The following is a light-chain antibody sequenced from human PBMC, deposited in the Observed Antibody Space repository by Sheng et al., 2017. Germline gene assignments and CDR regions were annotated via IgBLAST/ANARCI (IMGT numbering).Light chain of an antibody. J-gene: IGLJ2*01. CDR2: QDN. Sequence: SYELTQPPSVSVSPGQTASITCSGDKLGDNYASWYQQKPGQSPVLVIYQDNKRPSGIPERFSGSSSGDTATLTISGTQAMDEADYYCQAWDSSTALVFGGGTKLTVL. V-gene: IGLV3-1*01. CDR3: QAWDSSTALV. CDR1: KLGDNY.